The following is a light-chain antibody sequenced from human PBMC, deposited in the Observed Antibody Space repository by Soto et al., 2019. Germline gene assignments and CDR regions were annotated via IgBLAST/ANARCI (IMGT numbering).Light chain of an antibody. J-gene: IGKJ4*01. CDR3: QNYIIAPL. Sequence: DIQMTQSPSSLSASVGDRVTITCRASPGISNSLAWYQQKPGKAPYLLIFAAFTLRSGVPSRFSGSGSGTDFTLTISSLQPEDVATYYCQNYIIAPLFGGGTKVEIK. CDR2: AAF. V-gene: IGKV1-27*01. CDR1: PGISNS.